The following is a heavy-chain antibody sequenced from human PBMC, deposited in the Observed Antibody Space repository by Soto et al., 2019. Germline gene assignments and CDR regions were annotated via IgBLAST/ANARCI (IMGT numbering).Heavy chain of an antibody. CDR1: GFSFSSYG. CDR3: AREGGVAVFFMDV. J-gene: IGHJ6*01. D-gene: IGHD3-16*01. CDR2: IWHDGNNK. V-gene: IGHV3-33*01. Sequence: QVQLVESGGGVVQPGTSLRLSCAASGFSFSSYGMHWVRQAPAKGLEWVTVIWHDGNNKYYADSVKGRFTISRDNSKNTLYLQMNSLRAEDTAVYYCAREGGVAVFFMDVW.